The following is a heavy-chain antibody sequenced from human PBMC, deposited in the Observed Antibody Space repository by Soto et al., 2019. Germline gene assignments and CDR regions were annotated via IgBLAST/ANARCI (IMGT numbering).Heavy chain of an antibody. CDR3: ARHESNYVGYYYYGMDV. D-gene: IGHD4-4*01. Sequence: SETLSLTCTVSGGSISSSSYYWGWIRQPPGKGLEWIGSIYYSGSTYYNPSLKSRVTISVDTSKNQFSLKLSSVTAADTAVYYCARHESNYVGYYYYGMDVWGQGTTVTVSS. V-gene: IGHV4-39*01. J-gene: IGHJ6*02. CDR1: GGSISSSSYY. CDR2: IYYSGST.